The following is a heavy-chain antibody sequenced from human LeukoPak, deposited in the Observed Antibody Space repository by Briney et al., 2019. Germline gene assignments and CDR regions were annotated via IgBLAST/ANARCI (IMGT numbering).Heavy chain of an antibody. J-gene: IGHJ4*02. V-gene: IGHV3-30*15. Sequence: PGGSLRLSCATSGFTFSSYAMYWVRQAPGKGLEWVAVMSKDGSSEDHADSVKGRFTISRDNSKNTVYLQMGSLRVEDTAVYYCAREAYYGSGRSRQPSPVWGQGTPVTVSS. D-gene: IGHD3-10*01. CDR3: AREAYYGSGRSRQPSPV. CDR1: GFTFSSYA. CDR2: MSKDGSSE.